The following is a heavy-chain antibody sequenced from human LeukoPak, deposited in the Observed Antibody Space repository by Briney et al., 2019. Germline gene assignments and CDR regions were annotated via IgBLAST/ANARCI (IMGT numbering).Heavy chain of an antibody. D-gene: IGHD3-9*01. Sequence: GRSLRLSCAASGFTFSRYGMHWVRQAPCKGLEWVAVIWYDGSDEYYADSVKGRFTISRDNSKNTLYLQMNSLRAEDTAVYYCARDRLHYDSLTGYPADWGQGTLVTVSS. CDR2: IWYDGSDE. V-gene: IGHV3-33*01. J-gene: IGHJ4*02. CDR1: GFTFSRYG. CDR3: ARDRLHYDSLTGYPAD.